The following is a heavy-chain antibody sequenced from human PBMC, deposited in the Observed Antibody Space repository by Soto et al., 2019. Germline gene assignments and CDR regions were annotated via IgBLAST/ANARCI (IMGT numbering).Heavy chain of an antibody. CDR2: ISAYNGNT. V-gene: IGHV1-18*01. CDR1: GYTFTSYG. Sequence: ASVKVSCKASGYTFTSYGISWVRQAPGQGLEWMGWISAYNGNTNYAQKLQGRVTMTTDTSTSTAYMELRSLRSDDTAVYYCASSLLFYFYGDPRDLHAFPRRRTSDL. CDR3: ASSLLFYFYGDPRDLHAFPRRRTSDL. J-gene: IGHJ2*01. D-gene: IGHD4-17*01.